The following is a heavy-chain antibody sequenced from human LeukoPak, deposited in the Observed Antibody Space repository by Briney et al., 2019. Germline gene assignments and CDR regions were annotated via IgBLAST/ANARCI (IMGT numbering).Heavy chain of an antibody. D-gene: IGHD3-22*01. J-gene: IGHJ4*02. CDR1: GFTFSIYN. Sequence: PGGSLRLSCAASGFTFSIYNMNWVRQAPGKGLEWVSYITGSSSSIYYADSVKGRFTISRDNAKNSLYLQMNSLRAEDTALYYCARDRYYDSSGSIPDYWGQGTLVTVSS. V-gene: IGHV3-48*04. CDR2: ITGSSSSI. CDR3: ARDRYYDSSGSIPDY.